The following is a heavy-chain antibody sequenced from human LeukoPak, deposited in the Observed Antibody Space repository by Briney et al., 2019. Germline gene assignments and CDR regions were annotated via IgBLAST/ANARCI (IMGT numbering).Heavy chain of an antibody. CDR3: ARDYYDSSGYYRYFDY. J-gene: IGHJ4*02. CDR2: ISSSSSYI. V-gene: IGHV3-21*01. CDR1: GFTFSSYW. D-gene: IGHD3-22*01. Sequence: GGSLRLSCAASGFTFSSYWMNWVRQAPGKGLEWVSSISSSSSYIYYADSVKGRFTISRDNAKNSLYLQMNSLRAEDTAVYYCARDYYDSSGYYRYFDYWGQGTLVTVSS.